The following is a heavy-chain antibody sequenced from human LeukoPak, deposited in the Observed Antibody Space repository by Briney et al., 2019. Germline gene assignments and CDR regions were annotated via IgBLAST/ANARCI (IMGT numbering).Heavy chain of an antibody. Sequence: GGSLRLSCAASGFTFRDHWMNWVRQAPRKGLEWVASIKQDGSEKYYVYSVKGLFTISRDNAKNSLYLQMNSLRAEDTAVYYCARDGTSRVGSLDYWGQGTLVTVSS. CDR1: GFTFRDHW. CDR2: IKQDGSEK. D-gene: IGHD1-26*01. V-gene: IGHV3-7*05. CDR3: ARDGTSRVGSLDY. J-gene: IGHJ4*02.